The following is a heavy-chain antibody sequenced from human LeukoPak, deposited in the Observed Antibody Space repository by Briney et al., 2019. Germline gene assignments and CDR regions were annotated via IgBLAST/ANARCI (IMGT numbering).Heavy chain of an antibody. CDR3: AKDYTRIAVAAIFDY. D-gene: IGHD6-19*01. CDR2: IKQDGSEK. V-gene: IGHV3-7*03. Sequence: GGSLRLSCAASGFTFSSYWMSWVRQAPGKGLEWVANIKQDGSEKYYVDSVKGRFTISRDNAKNSLYLQMNSLRAEDTAVYYCAKDYTRIAVAAIFDYWGQGTLVTVSS. J-gene: IGHJ4*02. CDR1: GFTFSSYW.